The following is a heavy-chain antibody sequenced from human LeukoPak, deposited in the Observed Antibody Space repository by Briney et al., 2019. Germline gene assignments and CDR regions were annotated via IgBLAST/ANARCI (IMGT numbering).Heavy chain of an antibody. CDR1: GYTLTELS. J-gene: IGHJ6*02. CDR3: ARGQRGSGWYHTSIYYYYYGMDV. V-gene: IGHV1-24*01. D-gene: IGHD6-19*01. CDR2: FDPEDGET. Sequence: VASVKVSCKVSGYTLTELSMHWVRQAPGKGLEWMGGFDPEDGETIYAQKFQGRVTMTEDTSTDTAYMELSSLRSEDTAVYYCARGQRGSGWYHTSIYYYYYGMDVWGQGTTVTVSS.